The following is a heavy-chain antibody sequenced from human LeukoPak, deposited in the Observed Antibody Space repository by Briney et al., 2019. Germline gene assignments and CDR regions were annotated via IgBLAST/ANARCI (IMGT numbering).Heavy chain of an antibody. CDR1: GFTFSNYN. CDR3: ASDQRGDDDYYYYMDV. CDR2: ISRSSPYI. Sequence: GGSLRLSCAASGFTFSNYNMNWVRQAPGKGLEWVSSISRSSPYIYYADSVKGRFTISRDNAKNSLYLQMNSLRAEDAVVYYCASDQRGDDDYYYYMDVWGKGTTVTVSS. J-gene: IGHJ6*03. V-gene: IGHV3-21*01. D-gene: IGHD3-10*01.